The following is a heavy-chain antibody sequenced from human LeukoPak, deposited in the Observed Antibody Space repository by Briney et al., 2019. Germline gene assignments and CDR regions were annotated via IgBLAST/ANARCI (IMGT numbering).Heavy chain of an antibody. D-gene: IGHD1-7*01. V-gene: IGHV3-23*01. CDR2: ISGSGGST. Sequence: GGSLRLSCAASGFTFSSYAMRWVRQAPGKGLEWVSAISGSGGSTYYADSVKGRFTISRDNSKNTLYLQMNSLRAEDTAVYYCAKAGGTGTPLADYYFDYWGQGTLVTVSS. J-gene: IGHJ4*02. CDR1: GFTFSSYA. CDR3: AKAGGTGTPLADYYFDY.